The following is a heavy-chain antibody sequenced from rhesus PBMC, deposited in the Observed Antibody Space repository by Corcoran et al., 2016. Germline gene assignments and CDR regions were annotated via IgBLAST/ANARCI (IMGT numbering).Heavy chain of an antibody. J-gene: IGHJ6*01. Sequence: QVPLQESGPGLVKPSETLSLTCAVSGGSIGDDYYLSWIRQPPGKGLACLWYIYGSGGGTNDNPSLKNRVTIAIDTAKNQFALKLSSVTAADTAVYYCARDYYDSGDYTWYGLDSWGQGVVVTVSS. CDR1: GGSIGDDYY. CDR3: ARDYYDSGDYTWYGLDS. D-gene: IGHD3-28*01. CDR2: IYGSGGGT. V-gene: IGHV4-106*01.